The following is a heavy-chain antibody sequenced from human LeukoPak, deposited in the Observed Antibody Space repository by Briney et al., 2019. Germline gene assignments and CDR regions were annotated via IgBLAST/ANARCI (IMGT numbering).Heavy chain of an antibody. Sequence: GASLKVSCKTSRYTFTDYSLHWVRQAPGQGLEWLGRISPRRGDTKYAQKFQGRVTMTRDTSISTAYMELSRLTSDDTAMYYCARPAYDFWSGYPPRAYYYYYMHVWGKGTTVTVSS. CDR2: ISPRRGDT. J-gene: IGHJ6*03. CDR1: RYTFTDYS. V-gene: IGHV1-2*06. D-gene: IGHD3-3*01. CDR3: ARPAYDFWSGYPPRAYYYYYMHV.